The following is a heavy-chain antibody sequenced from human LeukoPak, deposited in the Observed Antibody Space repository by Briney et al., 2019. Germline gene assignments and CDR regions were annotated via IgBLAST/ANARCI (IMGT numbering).Heavy chain of an antibody. J-gene: IGHJ3*02. CDR2: IIPIFGTA. D-gene: IGHD5-18*01. CDR1: GGTFSSYA. Sequence: GASVKVSCKASGGTFSSYAISWVRQAPGQGLEWMGGIIPIFGTANYAQKFQGRVTITADKSTSTAYMELSSLRSEDTAVYYCARDQKGVEEDTRGAFDIWGQGTMVTVSS. CDR3: ARDQKGVEEDTRGAFDI. V-gene: IGHV1-69*06.